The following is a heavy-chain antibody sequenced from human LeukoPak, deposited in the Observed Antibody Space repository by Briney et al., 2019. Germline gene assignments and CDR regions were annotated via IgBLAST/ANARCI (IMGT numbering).Heavy chain of an antibody. V-gene: IGHV5-51*01. Sequence: GESLKISCKGSGYSFSTYWIGWVRQMPGKGLEWMVIIYPGDSDTRYSPSFQGQVTISVDKSISTDYLQWRSLKASDTAMYYCARPLHSDTWREYYFDYWGQGTLVTVSS. D-gene: IGHD1-1*01. J-gene: IGHJ4*02. CDR1: GYSFSTYW. CDR2: IYPGDSDT. CDR3: ARPLHSDTWREYYFDY.